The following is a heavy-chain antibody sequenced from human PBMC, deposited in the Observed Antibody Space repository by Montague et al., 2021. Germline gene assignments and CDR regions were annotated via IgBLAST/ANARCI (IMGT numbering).Heavy chain of an antibody. V-gene: IGHV4-39*01. J-gene: IGHJ4*02. Sequence: SETLSLTCTVSGGSISSSSYYWGWIRQPPGKGLEWIGSIYYSGSTYYNPSLKSRLTISVDTSKNQFSLKLSSVTAADTAVYFCARARITGTTTPLDYWGQGTLVIVSS. CDR3: ARARITGTTTPLDY. CDR2: IYYSGST. CDR1: GGSISSSSYY. D-gene: IGHD1/OR15-1a*01.